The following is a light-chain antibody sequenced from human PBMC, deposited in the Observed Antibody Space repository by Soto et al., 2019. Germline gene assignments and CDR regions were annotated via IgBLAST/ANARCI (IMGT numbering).Light chain of an antibody. CDR1: QSISTS. CDR2: GAS. V-gene: IGKV1-5*01. CDR3: PQYITYST. J-gene: IGKJ1*01. Sequence: DIQMTQSPSTLSASVGDTVTITCRASQSISTSLAWYQQKPGKAPNLLISGASTLEEGVPSRFRGSGSGTEFTLTITSLQTVDFATYYCPQYITYSTVVQGTKV.